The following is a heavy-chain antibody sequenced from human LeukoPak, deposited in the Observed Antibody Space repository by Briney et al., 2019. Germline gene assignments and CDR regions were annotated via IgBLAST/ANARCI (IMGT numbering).Heavy chain of an antibody. J-gene: IGHJ5*02. CDR1: GGSIRSGDYF. Sequence: TQTLSLTCTVSGGSIRSGDYFWSWIRQPPGKGLEWIGYIYYSGSTYYNPSLKSRVTISVDTSKNQFSLKLSSVTAADTAVYYCASTTLAGPGISPRACSLDPRGQGTLVTVSS. CDR2: IYYSGST. V-gene: IGHV4-30-4*01. D-gene: IGHD1-1*01. CDR3: ASTTLAGPGISPRACSLDP.